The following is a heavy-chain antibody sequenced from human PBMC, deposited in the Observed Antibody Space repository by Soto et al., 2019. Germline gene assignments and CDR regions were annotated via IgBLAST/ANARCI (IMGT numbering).Heavy chain of an antibody. CDR2: ISYSGST. D-gene: IGHD2-2*01. V-gene: IGHV4-61*01. J-gene: IGHJ6*02. CDR3: ARGMGYCSSTSCLSPYGMDV. CDR1: GGYIISGCYF. Sequence: PSETKSLTCTVSGGYIISGCYFWSWIKKPPGKGLEWIGDISYSGSTNYNPSLKSRVTISVDTSKNQFSLKLSSVTAADTAVYYCARGMGYCSSTSCLSPYGMDVWGQGTMVTVSS.